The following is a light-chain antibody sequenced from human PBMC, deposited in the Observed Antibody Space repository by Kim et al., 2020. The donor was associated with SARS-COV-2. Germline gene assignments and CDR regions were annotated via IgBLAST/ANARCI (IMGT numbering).Light chain of an antibody. V-gene: IGLV3-21*04. Sequence: PGKTATITVGGNNIGSKSVHWYQQKPGQAPVLVIYYDSDRPSGIPERFSGSNSGNTATLTISRVEAGDEADYYCQVWDSSSDHHVVFGGGTKVTVL. CDR1: NIGSKS. J-gene: IGLJ2*01. CDR3: QVWDSSSDHHVV. CDR2: YDS.